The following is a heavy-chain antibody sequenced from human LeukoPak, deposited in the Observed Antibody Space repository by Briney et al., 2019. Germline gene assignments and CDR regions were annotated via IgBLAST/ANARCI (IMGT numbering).Heavy chain of an antibody. V-gene: IGHV4-59*11. J-gene: IGHJ5*02. Sequence: SETLSLTCTVSGGSISSHYWSWIRQPPGKGLEWIGYIYYSGSTNYNPSLKSRVTISVDTSKNQSSLKLSSVTAADTAVYYCARVTEPWGQGTLVTVSS. CDR2: IYYSGST. CDR3: ARVTEP. CDR1: GGSISSHY.